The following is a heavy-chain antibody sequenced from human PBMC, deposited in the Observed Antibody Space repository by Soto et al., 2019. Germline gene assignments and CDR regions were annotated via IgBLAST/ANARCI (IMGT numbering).Heavy chain of an antibody. CDR2: ISSSSTIM. D-gene: IGHD3-10*01. V-gene: IGHV3-48*02. Sequence: GGSLRLSCAASGFTFNSYTMNWVRQAPGKGLEWLSYISSSSTIMYYADSVKGRFTISRDNAKNSLYLQMNSLRDEDTAMYYCXRDLDVSIARGLHGMDVWGQGTTVTVSS. CDR3: XRDLDVSIARGLHGMDV. J-gene: IGHJ6*02. CDR1: GFTFNSYT.